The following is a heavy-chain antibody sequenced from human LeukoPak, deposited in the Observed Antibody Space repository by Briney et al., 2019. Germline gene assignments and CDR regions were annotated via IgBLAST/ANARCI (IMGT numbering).Heavy chain of an antibody. D-gene: IGHD1-1*01. V-gene: IGHV1-18*01. CDR3: ARDKQLDWAHYYYYYMDV. Sequence: ASVKVSCRASGYIFPSYGISGVRQPRAQGLEGMGCINAYNGNTNYAQKLQGRVTMTTDTSTSTAYMELRSLRSDDTAVYYCARDKQLDWAHYYYYYMDVWGKGTPVTVSS. CDR2: INAYNGNT. J-gene: IGHJ6*03. CDR1: GYIFPSYG.